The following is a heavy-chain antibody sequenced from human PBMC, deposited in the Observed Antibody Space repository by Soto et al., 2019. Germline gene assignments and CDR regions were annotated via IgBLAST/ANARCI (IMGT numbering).Heavy chain of an antibody. CDR3: ARDKITGLFDY. D-gene: IGHD2-8*02. Sequence: SETLSLTCIVSSGSMSSSLNHWGWIRQPPGKGLEWIGNINYSGSTYYNPSLQSRVTISVDTSNNQFSLTLSSVTAADTAVYYCARDKITGLFDYWGQGTLVTVSS. V-gene: IGHV4-39*02. CDR1: SGSMSSSLNH. CDR2: INYSGST. J-gene: IGHJ4*02.